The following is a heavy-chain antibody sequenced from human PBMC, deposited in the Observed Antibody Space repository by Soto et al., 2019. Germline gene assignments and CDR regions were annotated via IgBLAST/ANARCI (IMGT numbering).Heavy chain of an antibody. CDR1: GFTFSSFE. Sequence: GGSLRLSCVGSGFTFSSFETNWVRQTPGKGLEWLSYIGRSGETIYYADSVKARFTISRDNAKSTLDLQMNSLRAEDTAIYYCVSWVSAHFDFWGPGTLVTV. CDR3: VSWVSAHFDF. CDR2: IGRSGETI. D-gene: IGHD2-8*01. V-gene: IGHV3-48*03. J-gene: IGHJ4*02.